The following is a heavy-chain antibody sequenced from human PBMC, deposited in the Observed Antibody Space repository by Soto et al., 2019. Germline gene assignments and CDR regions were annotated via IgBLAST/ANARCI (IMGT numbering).Heavy chain of an antibody. J-gene: IGHJ4*01. V-gene: IGHV4-61*01. CDR2: VYHTGRT. CDR3: ARDYDYFDP. Sequence: QVLLQESGPGLVRPSETLSLTCTVSGGSFKSGSYYWSWIRQPPGKGLEWVGFVYHTGRTSYNPPLNSRVTITPDMSKNQFSLELPSVTAADTAAYYRARDYDYFDPRGQGSPVTVSS. CDR1: GGSFKSGSYY. D-gene: IGHD2-2*01.